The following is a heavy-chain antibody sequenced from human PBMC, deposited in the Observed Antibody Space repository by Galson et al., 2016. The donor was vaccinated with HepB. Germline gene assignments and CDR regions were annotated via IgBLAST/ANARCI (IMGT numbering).Heavy chain of an antibody. D-gene: IGHD3-16*01. CDR2: IYPGDSRT. J-gene: IGHJ4*02. CDR3: ARRLTHDSKIWDIDY. Sequence: QSGAEVKKPGESLRISCKGSGYSFTDYWIGWVRQMPGKGLEWMGIIYPGDSRTRYSPSFRGQVTISADKSISTAYLQWSSLKASDTAIYYCARRLTHDSKIWDIDYWGQGTLVTVSS. CDR1: GYSFTDYW. V-gene: IGHV5-51*01.